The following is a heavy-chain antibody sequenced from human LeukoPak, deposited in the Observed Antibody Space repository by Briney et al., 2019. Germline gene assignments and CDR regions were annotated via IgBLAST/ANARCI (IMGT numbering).Heavy chain of an antibody. CDR1: GFTLSSYA. Sequence: HPGRSLRLSCAASGFTLSSYAMSWVRQAPGKGLEWVSAISGSGGSTYYADSVKGRFTISRDNSKNTLYLQMNSLRAEDTAVYYCAKDRSGYSYGLFDYWGQGTLVTVSS. CDR3: AKDRSGYSYGLFDY. V-gene: IGHV3-23*01. CDR2: ISGSGGST. D-gene: IGHD5-18*01. J-gene: IGHJ4*02.